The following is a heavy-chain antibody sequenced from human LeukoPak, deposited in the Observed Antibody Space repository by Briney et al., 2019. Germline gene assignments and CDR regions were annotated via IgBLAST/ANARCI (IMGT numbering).Heavy chain of an antibody. Sequence: ASVKVSCKASGYTFTGYYMHWVRQAPGQGLEWMGWINPNSGGTNYAQKFQGRVTMTRDTSISTAYMELSRLRSDDTAVYYCARVSNHFFGEFYYWGQGTLVTVSS. J-gene: IGHJ4*02. CDR1: GYTFTGYY. CDR3: ARVSNHFFGEFYY. CDR2: INPNSGGT. D-gene: IGHD3-10*01. V-gene: IGHV1-2*02.